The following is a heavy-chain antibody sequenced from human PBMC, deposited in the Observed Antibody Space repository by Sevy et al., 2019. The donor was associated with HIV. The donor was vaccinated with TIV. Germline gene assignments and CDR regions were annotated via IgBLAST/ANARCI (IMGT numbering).Heavy chain of an antibody. J-gene: IGHJ6*02. CDR3: ARGGPLVDAALIPWGMDV. CDR1: GFTFSSYW. V-gene: IGHV3-7*01. Sequence: GGSLRLSCAASGFTFSSYWMNWVRQAPGKGLEWVANIKEGGNEKCYVDSAKGRFTVSRDNAKNSVSLQMNSLRAEDTAVYYCARGGPLVDAALIPWGMDVWGQGTTVTVSS. D-gene: IGHD5-18*01. CDR2: IKEGGNEK.